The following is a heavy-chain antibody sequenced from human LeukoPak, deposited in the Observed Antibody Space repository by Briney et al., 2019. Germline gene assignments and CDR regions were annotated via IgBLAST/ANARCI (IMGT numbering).Heavy chain of an antibody. CDR2: IKHDGGDK. V-gene: IGHV3-7*03. J-gene: IGHJ4*02. Sequence: GGSLRLSCAASGFTFSNYWMSWVRQAPGKGLEWVANIKHDGGDKHYVDSVKGRFTIARDSAKNSLNLQMNSLRAEDTPVYYCARGGNYDILTGYIFDYWGQGTLVTVSS. CDR3: ARGGNYDILTGYIFDY. D-gene: IGHD3-9*01. CDR1: GFTFSNYW.